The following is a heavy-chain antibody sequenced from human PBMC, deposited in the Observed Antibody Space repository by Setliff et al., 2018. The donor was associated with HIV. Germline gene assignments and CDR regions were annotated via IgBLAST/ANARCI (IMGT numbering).Heavy chain of an antibody. CDR1: SGSISSSNW. CDR3: ARHWSTVAFDY. Sequence: SETLSLTCAVSSGSISSSNWWSWVRQPPGKGLEWIGYIYYSGSTYYNPSLKSRVTILVDTSKNQFSLKLSSVTAADTAIYYCARHWSTVAFDYWGRGTLVTVSS. V-gene: IGHV4-4*02. D-gene: IGHD3-3*01. J-gene: IGHJ4*02. CDR2: IYYSGST.